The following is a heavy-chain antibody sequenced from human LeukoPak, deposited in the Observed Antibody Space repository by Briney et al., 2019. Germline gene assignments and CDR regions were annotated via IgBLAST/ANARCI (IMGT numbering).Heavy chain of an antibody. CDR2: IYYSGST. CDR1: GGSISSYY. V-gene: IGHV4-59*01. Sequence: ASETLSLTCAVSGGSISSYYWSWIRQPPGKGLEWIGYIYYSGSTNYNPSLKSRVTISVDTSKNQFSLKLSSVTAADTAVYYCASGFWSGYYSDAFDIWGQGTMVTVSS. CDR3: ASGFWSGYYSDAFDI. D-gene: IGHD3-3*01. J-gene: IGHJ3*02.